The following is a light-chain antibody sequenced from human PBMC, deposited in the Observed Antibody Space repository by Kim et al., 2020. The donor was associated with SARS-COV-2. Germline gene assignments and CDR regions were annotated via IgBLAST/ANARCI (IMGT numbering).Light chain of an antibody. J-gene: IGKJ1*01. CDR1: QSVSSN. CDR3: QQYNNWPPWT. CDR2: GAS. Sequence: PPVERAPLSCRASQSVSSNLAWYQQKPGQAPRLLIYGASTRATGIPARFSGSGSGTEVTLTISSLQSEDFAVYYCQQYNNWPPWTFGQGTKVDIK. V-gene: IGKV3-15*01.